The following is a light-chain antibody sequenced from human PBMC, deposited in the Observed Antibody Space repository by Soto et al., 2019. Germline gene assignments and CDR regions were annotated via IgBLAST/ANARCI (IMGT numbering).Light chain of an antibody. V-gene: IGLV2-14*01. CDR1: SSDVGGYNY. CDR2: DVS. Sequence: QSALTQPASVSGSPGQSITITCTGTSSDVGGYNYVSWYQQHPGKAPKLMIYDVSNRPSGVSNRFSGSKSGNTASLTISGLSAEDEADYYCSSYTSSSVVVFGGGTKVTVL. CDR3: SSYTSSSVVV. J-gene: IGLJ2*01.